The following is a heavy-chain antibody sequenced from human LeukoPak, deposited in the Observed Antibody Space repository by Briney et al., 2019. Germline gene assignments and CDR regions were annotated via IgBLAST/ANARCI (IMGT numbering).Heavy chain of an antibody. D-gene: IGHD3-9*01. CDR2: MNPNSGNT. J-gene: IGHJ3*02. CDR3: ASSGPTGYYFQDAFDI. CDR1: GYTFTNYD. V-gene: IGHV1-8*01. Sequence: ASVKVSCKASGYTFTNYDINWERQATGQGLEWMGWMNPNSGNTGYAQKFQGRVTMTRNTSITTAYMELSSLRSEDTAVYYCASSGPTGYYFQDAFDIWGQGTMVTISS.